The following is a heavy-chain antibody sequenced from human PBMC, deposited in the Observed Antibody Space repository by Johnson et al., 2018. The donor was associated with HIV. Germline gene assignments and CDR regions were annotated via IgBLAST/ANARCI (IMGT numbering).Heavy chain of an antibody. V-gene: IGHV3-30*02. CDR3: ARSRDYGIAARPIPGSGAFDI. CDR1: GFTFSSYG. J-gene: IGHJ3*02. Sequence: QVQLVESGGGVVQPGGSLRLSCAASGFTFSSYGMHWVRQAPGKGLEWVAFIRYDGSNKYYGDSVKGRFTISRDNSKNTLYLQMNSLRAEDTAVYYCARSRDYGIAARPIPGSGAFDIWGQGTMVTVSS. D-gene: IGHD6-6*01. CDR2: IRYDGSNK.